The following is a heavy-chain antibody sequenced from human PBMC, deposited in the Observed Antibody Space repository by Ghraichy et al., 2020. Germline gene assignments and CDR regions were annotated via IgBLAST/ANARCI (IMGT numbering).Heavy chain of an antibody. D-gene: IGHD3-3*01. J-gene: IGHJ6*02. Sequence: SETLSLTCAVYGGSFSGYYWSWIRQPPGKGLEWIGEINHSGSTNYNPSLKSRVTISVDTSKNQFSLKLSSVTAADTAVYYCAISTRNYDFWSGYWSYGMDVWGQGTTVTVSS. CDR2: INHSGST. V-gene: IGHV4-34*01. CDR3: AISTRNYDFWSGYWSYGMDV. CDR1: GGSFSGYY.